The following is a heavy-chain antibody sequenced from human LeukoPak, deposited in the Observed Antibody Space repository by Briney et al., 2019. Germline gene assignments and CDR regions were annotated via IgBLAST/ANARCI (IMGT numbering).Heavy chain of an antibody. CDR2: IRYDGSSK. D-gene: IGHD3-22*01. CDR1: GFTFSSYG. Sequence: PGGSLRLSCAASGFTFSSYGMHWVRQAPGKGLEWVAFIRYDGSSKYYADSVKGRFTISRDNSKNTLYLQMNSLRAEDTAVYYCAKDAYYDSSGYDYNFDYWGQGTLVTVSS. V-gene: IGHV3-30*02. J-gene: IGHJ4*02. CDR3: AKDAYYDSSGYDYNFDY.